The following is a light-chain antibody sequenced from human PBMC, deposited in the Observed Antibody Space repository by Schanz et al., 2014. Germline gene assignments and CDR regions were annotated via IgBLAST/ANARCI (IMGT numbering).Light chain of an antibody. J-gene: IGKJ1*01. CDR2: GAS. CDR3: QHYSIYPWT. V-gene: IGKV1-5*01. Sequence: DIQMTQSPSSLSASVGDRVTITCRASQSISSYLNWYQQKPGKAPNLLIFGASSLESGVPSRFSGSGSGTEFTLTISSLQPDDFAIYFCQHYSIYPWTFGQGTKVEIK. CDR1: QSISSY.